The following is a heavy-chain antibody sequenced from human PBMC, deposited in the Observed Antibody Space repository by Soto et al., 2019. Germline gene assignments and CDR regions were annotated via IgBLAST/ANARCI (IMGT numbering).Heavy chain of an antibody. V-gene: IGHV1-69*13. Sequence: GASVKVSCKASGGTFSSYAISWVRQAPGQGLEWMGGIIPIFGTANYAQKFQGRVTITADESTSTAYMELSSLRSEDTAVYYRARGITIFGVVTQFDYWGQGTLVTVSS. CDR3: ARGITIFGVVTQFDY. J-gene: IGHJ4*02. D-gene: IGHD3-3*01. CDR1: GGTFSSYA. CDR2: IIPIFGTA.